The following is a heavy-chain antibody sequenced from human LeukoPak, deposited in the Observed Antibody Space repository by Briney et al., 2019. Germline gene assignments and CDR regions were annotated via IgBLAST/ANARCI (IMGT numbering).Heavy chain of an antibody. V-gene: IGHV3-23*01. CDR3: AKASRATCSGAFCYHFDS. D-gene: IGHD2-15*01. Sequence: GGSLRLSCRASGFSFTTYSMNWVRQAPGKGLEWVSVIRAEGHRTYYADSVKGRFTISRDNSNNMLYLQMNSLRAEDTAVYYCAKASRATCSGAFCYHFDSWGPGTLVTVSS. J-gene: IGHJ4*02. CDR2: IRAEGHRT. CDR1: GFSFTTYS.